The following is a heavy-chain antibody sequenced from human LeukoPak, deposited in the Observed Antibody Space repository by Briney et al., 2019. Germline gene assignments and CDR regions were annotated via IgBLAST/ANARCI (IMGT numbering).Heavy chain of an antibody. V-gene: IGHV3-21*01. D-gene: IGHD2-15*01. CDR3: ARERIPGVSAFNI. J-gene: IGHJ3*02. Sequence: GGSLRLSCAASGFTFSSYTMNWVRRAPGKGLEWVSSISSSSSYIHYADSVKGRFAISRDNAKNSLYLQVNSLRAEDTAVYYCARERIPGVSAFNIWGQGTMVSVSS. CDR1: GFTFSSYT. CDR2: ISSSSSYI.